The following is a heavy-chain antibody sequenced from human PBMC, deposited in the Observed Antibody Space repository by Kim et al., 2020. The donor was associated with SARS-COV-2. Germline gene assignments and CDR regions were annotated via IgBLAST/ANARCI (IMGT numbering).Heavy chain of an antibody. CDR3: ARVMGTGGVGAFDI. CDR1: GFTFSDHY. CDR2: TRNKANSYTT. V-gene: IGHV3-72*01. J-gene: IGHJ3*02. Sequence: GGSLRLSCAASGFTFSDHYMDWVRQAPGKGLEWVGRTRNKANSYTTEYAASVKGRFTISRDDSKNSLYLQMNSLKTEDTAVYYCARVMGTGGVGAFDIWGQGTMVTVSS. D-gene: IGHD2-21*02.